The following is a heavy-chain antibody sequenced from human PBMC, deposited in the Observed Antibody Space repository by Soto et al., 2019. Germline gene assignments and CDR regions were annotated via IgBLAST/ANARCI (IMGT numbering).Heavy chain of an antibody. J-gene: IGHJ6*02. D-gene: IGHD6-19*01. CDR1: GFTFSSYG. CDR3: ARDLLAGPRYYYYGMDV. V-gene: IGHV3-33*01. CDR2: IWYDGSNK. Sequence: QVQLVESGGGVVQPGRSLRLSCAASGFTFSSYGMHWVRQAPGKGLEWVAVIWYDGSNKYYADSVKGRFTISRDNSKNTLYLQMNSLRVEDTAVYYCARDLLAGPRYYYYGMDVWGQGTTVTVSS.